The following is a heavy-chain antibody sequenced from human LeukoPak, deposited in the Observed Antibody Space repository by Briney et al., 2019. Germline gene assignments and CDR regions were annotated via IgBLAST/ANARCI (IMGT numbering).Heavy chain of an antibody. CDR3: ARVSMIVVAPIFDY. Sequence: SETLSLTCTVSGGSISSYYWSWIRQPPGKGLEWIWYIYYSGSTNYNPSLKSRVTISVDTSKNQFSLKLSSVTAADTAVYYCARVSMIVVAPIFDYWGQGTLVTVSS. CDR1: GGSISSYY. D-gene: IGHD3-22*01. V-gene: IGHV4-59*01. J-gene: IGHJ4*02. CDR2: IYYSGST.